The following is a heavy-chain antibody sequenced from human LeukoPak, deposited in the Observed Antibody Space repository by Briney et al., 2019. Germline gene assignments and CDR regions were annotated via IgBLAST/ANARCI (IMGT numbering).Heavy chain of an antibody. Sequence: SETLSLTCTVSGGSISNKYWSWIRQPPGKGLEWIGYIYYSGSTNYNPSLKSRVTISVDTSKNQFSLKLSSVTAADTAVYYCARPGYYGSGSWGQGTLVTVSS. D-gene: IGHD3-10*01. CDR2: IYYSGST. CDR3: ARPGYYGSGS. CDR1: GGSISNKY. J-gene: IGHJ4*02. V-gene: IGHV4-59*08.